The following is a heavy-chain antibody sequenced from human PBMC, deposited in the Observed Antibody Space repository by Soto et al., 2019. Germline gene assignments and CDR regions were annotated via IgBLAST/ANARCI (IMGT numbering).Heavy chain of an antibody. Sequence: PGGSLRLSCAASGFTFSSYAMSWVRQAPGKGLEWVSTISSSGGSTYYADSVKGRFTISRDNSKNTLYLQMNSLRAEDTAVYYCAKIMVITTNHFWGQGTLVTVSS. CDR1: GFTFSSYA. CDR2: ISSSGGST. J-gene: IGHJ4*02. CDR3: AKIMVITTNHF. V-gene: IGHV3-23*01. D-gene: IGHD3-22*01.